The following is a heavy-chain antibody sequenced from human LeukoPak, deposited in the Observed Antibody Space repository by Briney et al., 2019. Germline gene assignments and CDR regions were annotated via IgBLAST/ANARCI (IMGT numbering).Heavy chain of an antibody. CDR1: EMNFSNYW. J-gene: IGHJ4*02. CDR3: AKDTQWELLWYFDY. D-gene: IGHD1-26*01. Sequence: GGSLRLPCPTSEMNFSNYWMSWVRKAPGKGLKWLANIRQDGNEKYYVDSLKGRFTISRDDSKNTLHLQMHSLRAEDTAVYYCAKDTQWELLWYFDYWGQGTLVTVSS. CDR2: IRQDGNEK. V-gene: IGHV3-7*01.